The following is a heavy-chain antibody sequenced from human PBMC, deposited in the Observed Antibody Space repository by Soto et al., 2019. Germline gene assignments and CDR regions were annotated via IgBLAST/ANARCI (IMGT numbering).Heavy chain of an antibody. D-gene: IGHD1-26*01. CDR1: GYTFRNYG. J-gene: IGHJ4*02. CDR2: VSAYNRNS. Sequence: QVQLVQSGSEVKKPGASVRVTCKASGYTFRNYGISWVREAPGQGLEWMGWVSAYNRNSNYAQKFEDRLIMTADTATSTAYLELSGLRSDDTAIYYCARDRQWEPLLYWGQGTLVTVSS. CDR3: ARDRQWEPLLY. V-gene: IGHV1-18*01.